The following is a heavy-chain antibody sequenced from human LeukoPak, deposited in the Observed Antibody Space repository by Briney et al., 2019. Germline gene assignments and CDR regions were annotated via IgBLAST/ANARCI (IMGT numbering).Heavy chain of an antibody. CDR3: VRDLNWAFDY. CDR2: IRSESSST. J-gene: IGHJ4*02. V-gene: IGHV3-48*01. D-gene: IGHD3-16*01. Sequence: GGSLRLSCAASGFTFSRYTMNWVRQAPGKEWEWISNIRSESSSTTYADSVKGRFTITRDNAKNSLYLQINSLRAEDTAVYYCVRDLNWAFDYWGQGTLVTVSS. CDR1: GFTFSRYT.